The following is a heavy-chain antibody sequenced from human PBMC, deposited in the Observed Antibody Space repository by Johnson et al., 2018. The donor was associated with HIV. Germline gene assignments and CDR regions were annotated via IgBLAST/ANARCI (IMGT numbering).Heavy chain of an antibody. CDR3: ARDRIRSSHAFDI. CDR2: IRFDGTNK. J-gene: IGHJ3*02. Sequence: QVQLVESGGGVVQPGGSLRLSCEASGFTFSSYAMHWVRQAPGKGLEWVAFIRFDGTNKYYADSVKGRFTISRDNSKNTLYLQMNSLRAEDTAVYYCARDRIRSSHAFDIWGQGTMVTVSS. D-gene: IGHD6-6*01. CDR1: GFTFSSYA. V-gene: IGHV3-30*02.